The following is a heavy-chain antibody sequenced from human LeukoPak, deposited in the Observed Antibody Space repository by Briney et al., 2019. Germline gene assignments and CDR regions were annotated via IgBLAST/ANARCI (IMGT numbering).Heavy chain of an antibody. Sequence: GASVKVSCKASGYTFTSYYMHWVRQAPGQGLEWMGIINPSGGSTSYAQKFQGRVTMTRDMSTSTVYMELSSLRSEDTAVYYCARPYYYDSSGYSPWGYWGQRTLVTVSS. J-gene: IGHJ4*02. V-gene: IGHV1-46*01. CDR2: INPSGGST. CDR3: ARPYYYDSSGYSPWGY. CDR1: GYTFTSYY. D-gene: IGHD3-22*01.